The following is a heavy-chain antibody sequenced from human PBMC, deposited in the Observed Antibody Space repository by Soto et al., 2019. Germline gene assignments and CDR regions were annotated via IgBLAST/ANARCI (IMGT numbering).Heavy chain of an antibody. Sequence: PGGSLRLSCAASGFICSSYDMSWVRQAPGKGLEWVSTILVGGSTHYEDSVKGRFTIPRDRSKNTLYLQMNSLTAGDTAMYYCARATATGGGAFDICGQGTMVTVSS. J-gene: IGHJ3*02. V-gene: IGHV3-23*01. CDR1: GFICSSYD. CDR2: ILVGGST. CDR3: ARATATGGGAFDI. D-gene: IGHD2-8*02.